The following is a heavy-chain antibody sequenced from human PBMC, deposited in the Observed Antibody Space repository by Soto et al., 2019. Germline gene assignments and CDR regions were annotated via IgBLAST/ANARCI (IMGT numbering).Heavy chain of an antibody. Sequence: GGSLRLSCASSVFTFSSFGMNCVRDSPGKGLEWVSSISSGSSYTYYADSVKGRFTISRDNAKNSMYLQMNSLRAEDTAVYYCARGGSSSHYHFDYWGQGTLFTVSS. CDR3: ARGGSSSHYHFDY. D-gene: IGHD6-13*01. J-gene: IGHJ4*02. CDR2: ISSGSSYT. CDR1: VFTFSSFG. V-gene: IGHV3-21*06.